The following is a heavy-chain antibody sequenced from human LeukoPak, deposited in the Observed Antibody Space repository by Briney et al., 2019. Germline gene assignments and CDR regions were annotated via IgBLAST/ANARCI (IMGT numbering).Heavy chain of an antibody. Sequence: GRSLRLSCAASGFTFSYYGIHWVRQAPGKGLEWVATISFDGSNEYYADSVKGRFTISRDNSKNTMYLQMNSLRAEDTAIYYCAKDRGFSISSYFYYGMYVWGQGTTVTVAS. CDR2: ISFDGSNE. V-gene: IGHV3-30*18. J-gene: IGHJ6*02. D-gene: IGHD2-21*01. CDR3: AKDRGFSISSYFYYGMYV. CDR1: GFTFSYYG.